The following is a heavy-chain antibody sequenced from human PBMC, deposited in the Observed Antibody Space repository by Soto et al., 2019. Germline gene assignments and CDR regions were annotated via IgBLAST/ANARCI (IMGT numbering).Heavy chain of an antibody. J-gene: IGHJ3*02. Sequence: EVQLLESGGGLVQPGGSLRLSCVASGFTFSSNAMSWVRQAPGKGLEWVSHITSGRGGGTYYADSVMGGFTISRDNAENTLYIQMTSLRVDDTVVYYCGKGTWGAFDMWGHATVVTVSS. V-gene: IGHV3-23*01. D-gene: IGHD7-27*01. CDR3: GKGTWGAFDM. CDR2: ITSGRGGGT. CDR1: GFTFSSNA.